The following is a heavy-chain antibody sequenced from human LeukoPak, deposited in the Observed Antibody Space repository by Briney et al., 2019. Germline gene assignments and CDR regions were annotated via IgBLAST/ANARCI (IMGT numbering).Heavy chain of an antibody. D-gene: IGHD2-21*01. CDR3: AKDVRDIVVLIDTYMY. CDR2: ISGGGGRT. CDR1: GFMLNKYG. J-gene: IGHJ4*02. V-gene: IGHV3-23*01. Sequence: GGSLRLSCVASGFMLNKYGMSWVRQAPGKGLEWVSVISGGGGRTYYGDSVKGRFTISRDNSKNTVYLQMNSLRAEDTAVYYCAKDVRDIVVLIDTYMYWGQGTLVTVSS.